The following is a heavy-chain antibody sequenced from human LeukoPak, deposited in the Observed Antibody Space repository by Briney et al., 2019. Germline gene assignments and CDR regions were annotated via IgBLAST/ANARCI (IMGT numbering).Heavy chain of an antibody. J-gene: IGHJ4*02. CDR2: IKQDGSEK. CDR1: GFTFSSYW. CDR3: ARGLGHSYGNGDY. V-gene: IGHV3-7*03. Sequence: GGSLRLSCAASGFTFSSYWMSWVRQAPGKGLEWVANIKQDGSEKYYVDSVKGRFTISRDNAKNSLYLQLNSLRAEDTAVYYCARGLGHSYGNGDYWGQGTLVTVSS. D-gene: IGHD5-18*01.